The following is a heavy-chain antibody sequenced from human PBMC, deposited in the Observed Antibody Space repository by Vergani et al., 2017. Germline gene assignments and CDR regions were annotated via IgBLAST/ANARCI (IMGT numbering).Heavy chain of an antibody. J-gene: IGHJ5*02. CDR2: ISWNSNSI. V-gene: IGHV3-9*02. Sequence: EVQLEESGGGLVLPGRSLRLSCVASGFTSAGYAMHWVRQAPGMGLEWVSGISWNSNSIGYADSVKGRFTISRDNAKNSLYLQMNSLRAEDTALYYCAKDLGTSSGGGWFDPWGQGTLVTVSS. CDR3: AKDLGTSSGGGWFDP. D-gene: IGHD6-6*01. CDR1: GFTSAGYA.